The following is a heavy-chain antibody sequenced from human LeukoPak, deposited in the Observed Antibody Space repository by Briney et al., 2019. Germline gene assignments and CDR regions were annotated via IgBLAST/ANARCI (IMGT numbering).Heavy chain of an antibody. J-gene: IGHJ3*02. CDR3: ARADYDFWSGHKLAFDI. Sequence: SETLSLTCTVSGGSISSYYWSWIRQPPGKGLEWIGYIYYSGSTNYNPSLKSRVTISVDTSKNQFSLKLSSVTAADTAVYYCARADYDFWSGHKLAFDIWGQGTMVTVSS. CDR1: GGSISSYY. V-gene: IGHV4-59*01. CDR2: IYYSGST. D-gene: IGHD3-3*01.